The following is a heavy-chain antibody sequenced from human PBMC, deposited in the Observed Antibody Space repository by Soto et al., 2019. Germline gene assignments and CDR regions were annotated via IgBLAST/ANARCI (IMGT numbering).Heavy chain of an antibody. CDR3: VKGSATSRPYYFDY. V-gene: IGHV3-23*01. CDR1: GFRFSNYA. J-gene: IGHJ4*02. Sequence: GGSLRLSCAASGFRFSNYAMVWVRQAPGKGLEWVSAIIGAGDDTFHADSVKGRLTISRDNSRNMVFLQMNSLRADDTALYYCVKGSATSRPYYFDYWGQGTLVTVSS. CDR2: IIGAGDDT.